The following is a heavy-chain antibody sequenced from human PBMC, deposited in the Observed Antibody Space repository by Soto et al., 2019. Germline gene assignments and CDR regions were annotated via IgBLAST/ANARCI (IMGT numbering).Heavy chain of an antibody. J-gene: IGHJ6*02. Sequence: GGSLRLSCAASGFTFDDYAMHWVRQAPGKGLEWVSGISWNSGSIGYADSVKGRFTISRDNAKNSLYLQMNSLRAEDTALYYCVRGVIIIPAGRYYYYYGMDVWGQGTTVTVSS. V-gene: IGHV3-9*01. D-gene: IGHD3-10*01. CDR2: ISWNSGSI. CDR1: GFTFDDYA. CDR3: VRGVIIIPAGRYYYYYGMDV.